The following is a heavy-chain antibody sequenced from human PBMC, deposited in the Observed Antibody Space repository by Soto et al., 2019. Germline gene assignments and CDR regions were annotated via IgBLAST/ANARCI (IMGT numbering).Heavy chain of an antibody. CDR1: GGSISSSNW. Sequence: KPSETLSLTCAVSGGSISSSNWWSWVRQPPGKGLEWIGEIYHSGSTNYNPSLKSRVTISVDKSKNQFSLKLSSVTAADTAVYYCARGYCSSTSCYTGHYYYYGMDVWGQGTTVTVS. J-gene: IGHJ6*02. V-gene: IGHV4-4*02. CDR2: IYHSGST. D-gene: IGHD2-2*02. CDR3: ARGYCSSTSCYTGHYYYYGMDV.